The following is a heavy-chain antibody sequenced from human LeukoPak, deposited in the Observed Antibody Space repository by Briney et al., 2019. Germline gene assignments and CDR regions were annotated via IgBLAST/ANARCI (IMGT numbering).Heavy chain of an antibody. J-gene: IGHJ4*02. Sequence: PSETLSLTCTVSGGSISSYYWSWIRQPPGKGLEWLGYIYYSGNTAYNPSLKSRITISVDTSKNQFSLRLNSVTAADTAVYYCARETTALDYWGQGTLVTVSS. CDR2: IYYSGNT. V-gene: IGHV4-59*01. CDR1: GGSISSYY. D-gene: IGHD1-1*01. CDR3: ARETTALDY.